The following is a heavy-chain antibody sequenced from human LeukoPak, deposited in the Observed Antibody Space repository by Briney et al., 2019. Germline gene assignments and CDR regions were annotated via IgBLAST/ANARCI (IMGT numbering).Heavy chain of an antibody. CDR2: VHLDGRT. Sequence: SETLSLTCGVSGGSISITNWWTWVRQPPGKGLEWIGEVHLDGRTNYNPSLQSRLTMSVDFSENHISLKLTSVTAADTAVYYCAREGGPFRPLDYSGQGTLVTVSS. CDR1: GGSISITNW. D-gene: IGHD2/OR15-2a*01. CDR3: AREGGPFRPLDY. V-gene: IGHV4-4*02. J-gene: IGHJ4*02.